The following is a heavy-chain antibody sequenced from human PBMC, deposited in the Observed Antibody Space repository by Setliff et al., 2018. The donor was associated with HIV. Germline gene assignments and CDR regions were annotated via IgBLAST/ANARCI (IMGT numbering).Heavy chain of an antibody. CDR1: GGSFSGYY. V-gene: IGHV4-34*01. CDR2: INHSGST. Sequence: SETLSLTCAVYGGSFSGYYWSWIRQPPGKGLEWIGEINHSGSTNYNPPLKSRVTISVDTSKNQFSLKLSSVTAADTAVYYCARVNEVATIIYYYYSMDVWGKGTTVTVS. D-gene: IGHD5-12*01. CDR3: ARVNEVATIIYYYYSMDV. J-gene: IGHJ6*03.